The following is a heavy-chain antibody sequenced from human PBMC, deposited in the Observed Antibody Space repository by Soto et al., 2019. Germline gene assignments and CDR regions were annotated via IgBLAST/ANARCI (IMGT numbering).Heavy chain of an antibody. CDR2: SNEGSGNS. J-gene: IGHJ4*02. D-gene: IGHD3-3*01. V-gene: IGHV1-3*01. CDR3: VRDDRAISGVVTLDY. CDR1: GYNFKNYA. Sequence: QVQLVQSGAEVKRPGAAVRVCCKASGYNFKNYASQWVRQAPGQRLEWMGWSNEGSGNSRYSQKFQGRVSITRDTSANTVYMDLRSLKSEDTATYDCVRDDRAISGVVTLDYWGPGTLVTVSS.